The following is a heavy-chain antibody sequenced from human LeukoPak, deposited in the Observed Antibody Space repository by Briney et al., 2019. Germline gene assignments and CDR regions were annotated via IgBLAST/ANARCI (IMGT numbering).Heavy chain of an antibody. J-gene: IGHJ4*02. D-gene: IGHD3-10*01. CDR1: GFTFSDYY. Sequence: GGSLRLSCAASGFTFSDYYMSWIRQAPEKGLEWVSYISSSSSYTNYADSVKGRFTISRDNAKNSLYLQMNSLRAEDTAVYYCATQSYGSGSYTDYWGQGTLVTVSS. CDR2: ISSSSSYT. V-gene: IGHV3-11*03. CDR3: ATQSYGSGSYTDY.